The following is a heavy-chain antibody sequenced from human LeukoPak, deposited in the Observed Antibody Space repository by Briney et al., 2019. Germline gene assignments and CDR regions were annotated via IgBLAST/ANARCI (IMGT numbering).Heavy chain of an antibody. J-gene: IGHJ2*01. V-gene: IGHV5-51*01. CDR2: IYPGDSDT. CDR3: ARPSYYGSGRPIDL. Sequence: GGSLQISCKGSGYSFTSYWIGWVRRLPGKGLEGMGIIYPGDSDTRYSPAFQGQVTISADKSISTAYLQWSSLKASDTAMYYCARPSYYGSGRPIDLWGRGTLVTVSS. CDR1: GYSFTSYW. D-gene: IGHD3-10*01.